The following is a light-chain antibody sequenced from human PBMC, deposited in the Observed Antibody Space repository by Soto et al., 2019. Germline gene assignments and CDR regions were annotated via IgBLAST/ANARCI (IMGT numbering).Light chain of an antibody. J-gene: IGKJ4*01. Sequence: IPKTQSPSTLSASVGDRVTITCRPSRSLQTGLAWYQQKPGKVPERLIYQASSLHNGVPASFIGSGSGTDFPLTISRLPADDAATYYRQQSTCLCTFGGGTKVDI. CDR3: QQSTCLCT. V-gene: IGKV1-5*03. CDR1: RSLQTG. CDR2: QAS.